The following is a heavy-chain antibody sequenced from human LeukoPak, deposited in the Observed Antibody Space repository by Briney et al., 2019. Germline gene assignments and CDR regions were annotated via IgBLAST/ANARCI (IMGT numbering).Heavy chain of an antibody. Sequence: PSETLSLTCTVSGCSISSSSYYWGWIRQPPGTGLEWIGNIYYSGSTYYNPSLKSRVTISVDTSKNQFSLKLSSVTAADTAVYYCARTQYDILTGYPYYYAMDVWGQGTTVTVSS. CDR3: ARTQYDILTGYPYYYAMDV. D-gene: IGHD3-9*01. CDR1: GCSISSSSYY. J-gene: IGHJ6*02. V-gene: IGHV4-39*07. CDR2: IYYSGST.